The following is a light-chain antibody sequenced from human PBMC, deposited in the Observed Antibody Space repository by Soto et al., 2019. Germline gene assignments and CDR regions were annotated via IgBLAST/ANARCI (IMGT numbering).Light chain of an antibody. CDR1: QGISSA. V-gene: IGKV1-13*02. J-gene: IGKJ3*01. CDR3: QQFYSTHLGDT. CDR2: DAS. Sequence: AIQLTQSPSSLSASVGDRVTITCRASQGISSALAWYQQKPGKAPKLLIYDASSLESGVPSRFSGSGSGTDLTLTISSLQPEDSATYYCQQFYSTHLGDTFGPGTKVDIK.